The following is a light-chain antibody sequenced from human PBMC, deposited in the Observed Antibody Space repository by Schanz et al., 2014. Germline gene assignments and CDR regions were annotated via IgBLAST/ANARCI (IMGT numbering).Light chain of an antibody. Sequence: EVVLTQSPGTLSLSPGERATLSCRASQSVSSNSLAWYQQTPGQAPRLLIYGASSRATGIPDRFSGSGSGTDFTLTISRLEPEDFAVYYCQQYGSSWTFGQGTKVEIK. CDR3: QQYGSSWT. J-gene: IGKJ1*01. V-gene: IGKV3-20*01. CDR1: QSVSSNS. CDR2: GAS.